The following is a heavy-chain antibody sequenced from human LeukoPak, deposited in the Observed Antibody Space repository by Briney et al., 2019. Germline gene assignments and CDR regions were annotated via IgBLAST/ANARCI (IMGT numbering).Heavy chain of an antibody. D-gene: IGHD6-19*01. CDR1: GFTFRDYG. Sequence: GRSLRLSCVASGFTFRDYGMHWVRQAPGKGLERVAFIWYDGSNKYYVDSVKGRFTISRDNSKNTLYLQMNSLRGEDTAVYYCARGSGAMAGTLDPWGQGTLVIVSS. CDR2: IWYDGSNK. CDR3: ARGSGAMAGTLDP. J-gene: IGHJ5*02. V-gene: IGHV3-33*01.